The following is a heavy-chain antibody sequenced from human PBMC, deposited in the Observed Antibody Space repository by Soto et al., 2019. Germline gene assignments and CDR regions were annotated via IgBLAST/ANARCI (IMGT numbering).Heavy chain of an antibody. CDR2: IIPIFGTA. J-gene: IGHJ4*02. Sequence: QVQLVQSGAEVKKPGSSVKVSCKASGGTFSSYAISWVRQAPGQGLEWMGGIIPIFGTANYAQKFQGRVTITADESTSTAYMELSSLRSEDTAVYYCALTPNYYDSSGYYEFDYWGQGTLVTVSS. D-gene: IGHD3-22*01. CDR3: ALTPNYYDSSGYYEFDY. V-gene: IGHV1-69*01. CDR1: GGTFSSYA.